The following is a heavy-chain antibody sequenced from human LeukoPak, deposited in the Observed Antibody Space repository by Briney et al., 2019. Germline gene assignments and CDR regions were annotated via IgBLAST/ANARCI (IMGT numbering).Heavy chain of an antibody. J-gene: IGHJ6*02. V-gene: IGHV4-4*07. Sequence: SETLSLTCTVSGGSISSNYWSWIRQPAGKGLEWIGRIYTSGSTNYNPSLKSRVTMSVDTSKNQYSLKLSSVTAADTAVYYCAREFSGPYYYGMDVWGQGTTVTVSS. CDR1: GGSISSNY. D-gene: IGHD3-10*01. CDR3: AREFSGPYYYGMDV. CDR2: IYTSGST.